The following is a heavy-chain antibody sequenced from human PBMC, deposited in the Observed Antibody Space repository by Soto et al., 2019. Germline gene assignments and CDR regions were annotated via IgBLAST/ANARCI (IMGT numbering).Heavy chain of an antibody. V-gene: IGHV3-74*01. J-gene: IGHJ4*01. CDR1: GFTFTTYW. Sequence: GGSLRLSCVASGFTFTTYWMHWVRQAPGKGLVWVSRINYNGRGVDYADSVKGRFTMSRDNDQNTVYLQMNSLGPEDTAVYYCAIDLFQSRYCSGGSCYPVASEYWGHGTRVTVSS. CDR2: INYNGRGV. CDR3: AIDLFQSRYCSGGSCYPVASEY. D-gene: IGHD2-15*01.